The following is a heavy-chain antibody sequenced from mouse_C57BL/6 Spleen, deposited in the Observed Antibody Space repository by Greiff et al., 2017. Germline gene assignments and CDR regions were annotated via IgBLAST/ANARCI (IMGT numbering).Heavy chain of an antibody. D-gene: IGHD3-2*02. V-gene: IGHV1-80*01. CDR2: IYPGDGDT. CDR3: AREDSSGGMDY. CDR1: GYAFSSYW. J-gene: IGHJ4*01. Sequence: QVQLKESGAELVKPGASVKISCKASGYAFSSYWMNWVKQRPGQGLEWIGQIYPGDGDTTYNEKFKGKATLTADKSSSTAYMKLGSLTSEGAAVYFCAREDSSGGMDYWGQGTSVTVSS.